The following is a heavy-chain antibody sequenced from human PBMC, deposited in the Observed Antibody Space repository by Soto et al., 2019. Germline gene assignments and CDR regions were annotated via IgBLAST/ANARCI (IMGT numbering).Heavy chain of an antibody. D-gene: IGHD6-13*01. J-gene: IGHJ5*02. CDR3: ARSIAPRYSSSRCGFDP. CDR1: GGSISSSSYY. V-gene: IGHV4-39*01. Sequence: QLQLQESGPGLVKPSETLSLTCTVSGGSISSSSYYWGWIRQPPGKGLEWIGSIYYSGSTYYNPSLKSRVTISVDTSKNQFSLKLSSVTAADTAVYYCARSIAPRYSSSRCGFDPWGQGTLVTVSS. CDR2: IYYSGST.